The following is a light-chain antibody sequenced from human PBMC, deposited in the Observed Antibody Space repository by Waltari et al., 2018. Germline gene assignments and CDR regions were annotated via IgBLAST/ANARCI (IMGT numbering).Light chain of an antibody. V-gene: IGLV2-23*02. Sequence: QSALTQPASLTGSPGHSHSISCPAVISNVDILHLVPWYQHHPGRNPRLLIYEISQRPSGISNRFSGSKSGNTASLTISGLQPEDEADYFCCSFAGYGIYVFGSGTQVSVL. CDR3: CSFAGYGIYV. J-gene: IGLJ1*01. CDR1: ISNVDILHL. CDR2: EIS.